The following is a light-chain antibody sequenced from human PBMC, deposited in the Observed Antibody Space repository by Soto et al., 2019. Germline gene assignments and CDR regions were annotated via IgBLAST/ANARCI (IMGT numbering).Light chain of an antibody. CDR2: LGS. Sequence: DIVMTQSPLSLPVTPGEPASISCGSSQSLLHSNGYNYLDWYLQKPGQSPQLLIYLGSNRASGVPDRFGGSGSGSDFTLRISRVEADDVGVYYCMQSLQTPWTFGQGTKVEIK. CDR3: MQSLQTPWT. CDR1: QSLLHSNGYNY. J-gene: IGKJ1*01. V-gene: IGKV2-28*01.